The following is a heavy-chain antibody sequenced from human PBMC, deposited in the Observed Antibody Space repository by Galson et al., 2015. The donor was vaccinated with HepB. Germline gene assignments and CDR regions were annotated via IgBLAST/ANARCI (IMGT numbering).Heavy chain of an antibody. CDR3: ASGGTSDTWLKFDY. V-gene: IGHV3-23*01. CDR2: ITGSGGTT. CDR1: GFTLSTYA. Sequence: SLRLSCAASGFTLSTYAMTWVRQAPGKGLEWVSTITGSGGTTYFADSVKGRFTISRDNSKNTLSLQMNSLRVEDTAVYYCASGGTSDTWLKFDYWGQGTLVTVSS. J-gene: IGHJ4*02. D-gene: IGHD3-16*01.